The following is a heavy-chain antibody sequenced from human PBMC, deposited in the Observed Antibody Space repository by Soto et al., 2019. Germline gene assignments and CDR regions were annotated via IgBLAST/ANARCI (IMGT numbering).Heavy chain of an antibody. CDR1: GFTVSSNY. V-gene: IGHV3-66*01. CDR2: IYSGGST. D-gene: IGHD2-2*01. Sequence: GGSLRLSCAASGFTVSSNYMSWVRQAPGKGLEWVSVIYSGGSTYYADSVKGRFTISRDNSKNTLYLQMNSLRAEDTAVYYCARDLAGCCYPYYYYGMDVWGQGTTVTVSS. CDR3: ARDLAGCCYPYYYYGMDV. J-gene: IGHJ6*02.